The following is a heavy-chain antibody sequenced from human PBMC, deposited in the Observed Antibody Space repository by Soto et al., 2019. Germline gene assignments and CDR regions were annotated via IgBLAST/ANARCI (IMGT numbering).Heavy chain of an antibody. Sequence: LSLTCTVSGGSICSYYWSWIRQPPGKGLEWIGYIYYSGSTNYNPSLKSRVTISVDTSKNQFSLKLSSVTAADTAVYYCARHYGSGSYPNWFDPWGQGTLVTVSS. J-gene: IGHJ5*02. V-gene: IGHV4-59*08. CDR3: ARHYGSGSYPNWFDP. CDR2: IYYSGST. CDR1: GGSICSYY. D-gene: IGHD3-10*01.